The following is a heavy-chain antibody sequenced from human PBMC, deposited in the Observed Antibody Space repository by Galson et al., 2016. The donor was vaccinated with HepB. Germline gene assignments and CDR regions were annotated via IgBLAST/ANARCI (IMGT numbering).Heavy chain of an antibody. D-gene: IGHD5-18*01. J-gene: IGHJ4*02. V-gene: IGHV3-30-3*01. Sequence: SLRLSCAASGFTFSTSAVHWVRQAPGKGLEWVAVISSDGSNQFYADSVTGRFTIPRDNSKDTLYLQMNSLRAEDTAVYYCAKDGGYTYALGYWGRGTLVTVSS. CDR2: ISSDGSNQ. CDR3: AKDGGYTYALGY. CDR1: GFTFSTSA.